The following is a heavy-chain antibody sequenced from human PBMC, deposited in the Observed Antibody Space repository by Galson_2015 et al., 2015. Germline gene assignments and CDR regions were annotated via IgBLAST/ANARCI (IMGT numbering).Heavy chain of an antibody. J-gene: IGHJ6*03. CDR3: ARDGLYSNYSFHYYYMDV. D-gene: IGHD4-11*01. CDR2: ISYDGSNK. Sequence: SLRLSCAASGFTFSSYAMHWVRQAPGKGLEWVAVISYDGSNKYYADSVKGRFTISRDNSKNTLYLQMNSLRAEDTAVYYCARDGLYSNYSFHYYYMDVWGKGTTVTVSS. CDR1: GFTFSSYA. V-gene: IGHV3-30-3*01.